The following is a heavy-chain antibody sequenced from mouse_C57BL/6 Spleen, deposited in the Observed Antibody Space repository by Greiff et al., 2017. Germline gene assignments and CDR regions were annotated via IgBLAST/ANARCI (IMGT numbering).Heavy chain of an antibody. CDR2: IYPGSGST. Sequence: QVQLQQPGAELVKPGASVKMSCKASGYTFTSYWITWVKQRPGQGLEWIGDIYPGSGSTNYNEKFKSKATLTVASSSSTAYMPLSSLTSEDSAVCYCARLRGYAMGDWGQGTAGTVSS. J-gene: IGHJ4*01. CDR1: GYTFTSYW. D-gene: IGHD2-12*01. CDR3: ARLRGYAMGD. V-gene: IGHV1-55*01.